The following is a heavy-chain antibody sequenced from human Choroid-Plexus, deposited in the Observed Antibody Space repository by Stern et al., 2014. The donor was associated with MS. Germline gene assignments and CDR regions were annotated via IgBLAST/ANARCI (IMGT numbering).Heavy chain of an antibody. CDR1: GYIFTGYY. Sequence: VQLVQSGAEVKKPGASVKVSCKTSGYIFTGYYIHWVRQAPGQWLEWMAWINPNTGGTKDAQKFQGRVTMSRDTSISTAYVELSSLTSDDTAVYYCARDQRGITIFGVVTDYYYLGMDVWGQGTTVTVSS. V-gene: IGHV1-2*02. CDR3: ARDQRGITIFGVVTDYYYLGMDV. CDR2: INPNTGGT. D-gene: IGHD3-3*01. J-gene: IGHJ6*02.